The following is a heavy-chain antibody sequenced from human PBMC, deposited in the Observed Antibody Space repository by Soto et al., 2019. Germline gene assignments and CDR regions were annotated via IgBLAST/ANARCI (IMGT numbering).Heavy chain of an antibody. CDR1: GFTFSNYG. J-gene: IGHJ4*02. V-gene: IGHV3-30*18. CDR3: AKGLSVIQEWLRDAH. Sequence: QVQLVESGGGVVQPGRSLRLSCAVSGFTFSNYGMHWVRQAPGKGLEWVAVISYDGSKKYYADSVKGRFTISRDNSKNTLDLQMDSLRVEDTAVYYCAKGLSVIQEWLRDAHWGQGTQVTVSS. CDR2: ISYDGSKK. D-gene: IGHD5-18*01.